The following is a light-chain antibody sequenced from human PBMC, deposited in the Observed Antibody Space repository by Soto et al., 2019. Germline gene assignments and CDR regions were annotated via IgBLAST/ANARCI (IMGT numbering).Light chain of an antibody. Sequence: QSALTQPASVSGSPGQSITISCTGTSSDVGGYNYVSWYQQHLGKAPKLMIYNVSNRPSGVSNRFSGSKSDNTASLTISGLQAEDEADYYCSSYTNSNAAVFGGGTQLTVL. CDR2: NVS. V-gene: IGLV2-14*01. CDR1: SSDVGGYNY. CDR3: SSYTNSNAAV. J-gene: IGLJ7*01.